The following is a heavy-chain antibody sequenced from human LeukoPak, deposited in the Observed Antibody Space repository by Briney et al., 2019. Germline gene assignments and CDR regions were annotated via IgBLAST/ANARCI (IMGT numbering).Heavy chain of an antibody. D-gene: IGHD3-22*01. Sequence: SETLSLTCTVSGGSISSSSYYWGWIRQPPGKGLEWIGRIYYSGSTYYNPSLKSRVTISVDTSKNQLSLKLSSVTAADTAVYYCARDRYYDKSGYYFFDYWGQGTLVTVSS. V-gene: IGHV4-39*07. J-gene: IGHJ4*02. CDR1: GGSISSSSYY. CDR2: IYYSGST. CDR3: ARDRYYDKSGYYFFDY.